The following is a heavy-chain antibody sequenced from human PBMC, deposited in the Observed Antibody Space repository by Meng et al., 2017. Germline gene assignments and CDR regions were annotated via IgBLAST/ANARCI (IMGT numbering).Heavy chain of an antibody. Sequence: GQLVRSGGEVQKPGALVKVSCKASGTPLTGDIRHWVRQAPGQGLGWMGRINPNSGGTYYADSVKGRFTISRDNSKNTLYLQMNSLRAEDTAVYYYASELPGGPNYWYFDLWGRGTLVTVSS. D-gene: IGHD4-23*01. CDR3: ASELPGGPNYWYFDL. V-gene: IGHV1-2*06. CDR2: INPNSGGT. CDR1: GTPLTGDI. J-gene: IGHJ2*01.